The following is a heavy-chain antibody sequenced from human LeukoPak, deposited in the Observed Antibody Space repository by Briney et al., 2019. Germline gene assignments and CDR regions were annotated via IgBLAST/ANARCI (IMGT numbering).Heavy chain of an antibody. D-gene: IGHD3-10*01. CDR1: GLKFCIYG. Sequence: GGSLRLSCAVSGLKFCIYGISWVRQSPGKGLEWVSAISGSATGGITNYADSVKGRFTISRDNDKNTVYLQMNNLRFEDTAVYYCANHRSAFEFWGQGTLVTVSS. CDR2: ISGSATGGIT. J-gene: IGHJ4*02. CDR3: ANHRSAFEF. V-gene: IGHV3-23*01.